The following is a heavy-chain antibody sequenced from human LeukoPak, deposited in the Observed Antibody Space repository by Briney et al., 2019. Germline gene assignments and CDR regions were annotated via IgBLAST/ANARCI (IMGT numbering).Heavy chain of an antibody. D-gene: IGHD5-24*01. J-gene: IGHJ5*02. CDR1: GYTFTSYY. V-gene: IGHV1-46*03. CDR3: AREGYNL. CDR2: IIPSGGST. Sequence: ASVKVSCKASGYTFTSYYMHWVRQAPGQGLEWMGIIIPSGGSTSYAQKLQGRVNMTRDTSTSTVYMELSSLRSEVTAVYYCAREGYNLWGQGTLVTVSS.